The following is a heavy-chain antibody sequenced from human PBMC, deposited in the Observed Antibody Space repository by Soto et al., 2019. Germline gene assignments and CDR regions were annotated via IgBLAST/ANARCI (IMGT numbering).Heavy chain of an antibody. CDR3: ARERPDGARFES. D-gene: IGHD6-6*01. Sequence: SETLSLTCTVSGGSISSGDYYWSWIRQPPGKGLEWIGYIYHSGSTYYNPSLKSRVTISVDTSKNQFSLKLSSVTAADTAVYYCARERPDGARFESWGQGTLVTVSS. CDR1: GGSISSGDYY. J-gene: IGHJ5*01. V-gene: IGHV4-30-4*01. CDR2: IYHSGST.